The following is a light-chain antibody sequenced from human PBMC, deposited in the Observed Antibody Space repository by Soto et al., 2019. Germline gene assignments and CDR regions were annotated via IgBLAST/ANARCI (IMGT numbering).Light chain of an antibody. Sequence: QSALTQPASVSGSPGQSITISCTGTSSDVGGYNYVSWYLQHPGKAPKLMIYEVSNRPSGVSNRFSGSKSGNTASLTISGLQAGDEADYFCSSDASSSTHVIFGGGTKLTVL. CDR2: EVS. CDR3: SSDASSSTHVI. V-gene: IGLV2-14*01. J-gene: IGLJ2*01. CDR1: SSDVGGYNY.